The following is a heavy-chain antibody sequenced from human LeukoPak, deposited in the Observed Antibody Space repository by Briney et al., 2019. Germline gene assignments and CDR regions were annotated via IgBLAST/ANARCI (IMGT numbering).Heavy chain of an antibody. V-gene: IGHV4-59*01. D-gene: IGHD3-22*01. CDR3: ARRSLYYYDSSGYYPTYYFDY. Sequence: SETLSLTCTVSGGSLINYYWSWIRQPPGKGPEWIGYIYYSGSTNYNPSLKSRVTISVDTSKNQFSLKLSSVTAADTAVYYCARRSLYYYDSSGYYPTYYFDYWGQGTLVTVSS. CDR2: IYYSGST. J-gene: IGHJ4*02. CDR1: GGSLINYY.